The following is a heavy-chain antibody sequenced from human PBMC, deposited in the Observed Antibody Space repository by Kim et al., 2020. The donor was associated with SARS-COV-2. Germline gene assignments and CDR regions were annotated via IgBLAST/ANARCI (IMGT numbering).Heavy chain of an antibody. CDR1: GFTFSSSE. J-gene: IGHJ4*02. D-gene: IGHD2-15*01. Sequence: GGSLRLSCAASGFTFSSSEMNWVRQAPGKRPEWVSYISSSNYILYADSVQGRITISRNNAQNSLYLQRNSLRAEDTAVYDCGRGSVVASGPENWGQGTLVTVSS. CDR2: ISSSNYI. V-gene: IGHV3-48*03. CDR3: GRGSVVASGPEN.